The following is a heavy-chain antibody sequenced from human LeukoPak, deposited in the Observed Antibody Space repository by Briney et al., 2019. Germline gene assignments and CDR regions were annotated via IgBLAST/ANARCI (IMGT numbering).Heavy chain of an antibody. Sequence: ASVKVSCKASGYTFTSYGISWVRQAPGQGLEWMGSISADNGNTNYAQKLQGRVTMTTDTSTSTAYMELRSLRSDDTAVYYCAREGDERYYYGSGSYYPTTFDYWGQGTLVTVSS. V-gene: IGHV1-18*01. CDR3: AREGDERYYYGSGSYYPTTFDY. D-gene: IGHD3-10*01. J-gene: IGHJ4*02. CDR2: ISADNGNT. CDR1: GYTFTSYG.